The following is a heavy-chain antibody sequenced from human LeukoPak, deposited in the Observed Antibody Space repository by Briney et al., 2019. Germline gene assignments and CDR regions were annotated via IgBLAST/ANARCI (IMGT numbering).Heavy chain of an antibody. D-gene: IGHD1-26*01. J-gene: IGHJ4*02. V-gene: IGHV4-39*01. CDR3: ARLLPGGGATIWYCFDY. Sequence: SETLSLTCTVSGGSISSSSYYWGWIRQPPGKGLEWIGSIYYSGSTYYNPSLKSRVTISVDTSKNQFSLKLSSVTAADTAVYYCARLLPGGGATIWYCFDYWGQGTLVTVSS. CDR1: GGSISSSSYY. CDR2: IYYSGST.